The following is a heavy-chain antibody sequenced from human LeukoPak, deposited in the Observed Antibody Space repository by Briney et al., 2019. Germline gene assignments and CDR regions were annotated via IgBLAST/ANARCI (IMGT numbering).Heavy chain of an antibody. CDR3: ARDGSGSSYPRFDY. CDR1: GYTFTSYD. Sequence: EASVKVSCKASGYTFTSYDFNWVRQAPGQGLEWMGWISAYNGNTNYAQKLQGRVTMTTDTSTSTAYMELRSLRSDDTAVYYCARDGSGSSYPRFDYWGQGTLVTVSS. V-gene: IGHV1-18*01. D-gene: IGHD1-26*01. J-gene: IGHJ4*02. CDR2: ISAYNGNT.